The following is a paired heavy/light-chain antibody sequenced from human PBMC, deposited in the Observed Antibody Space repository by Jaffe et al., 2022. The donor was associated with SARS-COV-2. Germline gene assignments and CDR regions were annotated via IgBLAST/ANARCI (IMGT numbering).Light chain of an antibody. CDR1: SSNIGNNY. J-gene: IGLJ2*01. CDR2: END. V-gene: IGLV1-47*01. CDR3: ATWDDSLSDPYVT. Sequence: QSVLTQPPSASGTPGQRVTISCSGSSSNIGNNYVYWYQYLPGTAPKLLIYENDQRPSGVPARFSGSKSGTSASLAISGLRSEDEADYYCATWDDSLSDPYVTFGGGTKLTVL.
Heavy chain of an antibody. J-gene: IGHJ6*03. CDR2: SIPSFGSV. CDR1: GGTFTNYA. Sequence: QVQLVQSGAEVKKPGSSVKVSCKSSGGTFTNYAISWVRLAPGQGLEWMGGSIPSFGSVNYAQRFQDRVTITADKSTSTAYMELTGLRSEDTAMYYCACSRYSYGYSYYHYYMDVWGKGTAVTVSS. CDR3: ACSRYSYGYSYYHYYMDV. D-gene: IGHD5-18*01. V-gene: IGHV1-69*06.